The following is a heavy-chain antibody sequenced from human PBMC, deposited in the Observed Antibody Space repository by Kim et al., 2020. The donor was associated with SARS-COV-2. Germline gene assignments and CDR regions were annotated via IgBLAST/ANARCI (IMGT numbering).Heavy chain of an antibody. CDR1: GGSISSSSYY. J-gene: IGHJ6*02. Sequence: SETLSLTCTVSGGSISSSSYYWGWIRQPPGKGLEWIGSIYYSGSTYYNPSLKSRVTISVDTSKNQFSLKLSSVTAADTAVYYCARDLSGLIYGSEATAYYYYGMDVWGQGTTVTVSS. V-gene: IGHV4-39*07. CDR3: ARDLSGLIYGSEATAYYYYGMDV. CDR2: IYYSGST. D-gene: IGHD3-10*01.